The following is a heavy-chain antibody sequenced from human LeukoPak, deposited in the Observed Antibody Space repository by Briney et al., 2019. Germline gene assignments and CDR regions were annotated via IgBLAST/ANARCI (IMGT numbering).Heavy chain of an antibody. CDR2: ISAYNSNT. CDR3: ARDSPDGSGTYYNDSPDY. Sequence: ASVKVSCKASGYTFSSYGISWVRQAPGQGLEWMGWISAYNSNTNYRQKLQGRVTMTTDTSTSTACMDLRSLRSDDTAIYYCARDSPDGSGTYYNDSPDYWGQGTLVTVSS. V-gene: IGHV1-18*01. CDR1: GYTFSSYG. J-gene: IGHJ4*02. D-gene: IGHD3-10*01.